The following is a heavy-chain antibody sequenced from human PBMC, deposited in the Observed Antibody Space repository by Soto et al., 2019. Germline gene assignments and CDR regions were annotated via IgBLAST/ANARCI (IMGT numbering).Heavy chain of an antibody. CDR3: ARDDYDSSGYYYVDY. Sequence: SLRLSCAASGFTFSIYGMHWVRQAPGKGLEWVAVIWYDGSNKYYADSLKGRFTISRDNSKKTLYLQVNSLRAEDTAVYFCARDDYDSSGYYYVDYWGQGTLVTVSS. CDR2: IWYDGSNK. D-gene: IGHD3-22*01. CDR1: GFTFSIYG. V-gene: IGHV3-33*01. J-gene: IGHJ4*02.